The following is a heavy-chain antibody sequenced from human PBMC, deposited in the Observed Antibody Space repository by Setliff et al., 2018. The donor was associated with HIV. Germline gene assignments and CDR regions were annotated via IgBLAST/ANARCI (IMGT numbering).Heavy chain of an antibody. CDR3: AREARDVVRGVIIADY. CDR1: GGTLTTYG. V-gene: IGHV1-69*13. Sequence: ASVKVSCKASGGTLTTYGISWVRQAPGQGLEWMRQIIPIFGTTNYAQKFQGRVNITADESTSTAYMELESLRSDDTAVYCCAREARDVVRGVIIADYWGQGTLVTVSS. J-gene: IGHJ4*02. D-gene: IGHD3-10*01. CDR2: IIPIFGTT.